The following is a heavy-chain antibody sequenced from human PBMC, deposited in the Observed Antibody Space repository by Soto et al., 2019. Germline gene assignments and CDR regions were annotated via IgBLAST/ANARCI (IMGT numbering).Heavy chain of an antibody. V-gene: IGHV1-69*02. CDR2: IIPTLLIT. D-gene: IGHD3-10*01. CDR1: GGTFSSST. Sequence: QVQLVQSGAEVKKPGSSVKVSCKASGGTFSSSTISWVRQAPGQGLEWMGRIIPTLLITNYAQKFQGRVTIAADESTSTAYMELSSLRSEDTAVYYCARGAWGYYGSGATRQVYYYGMDVWGQGTTVTVSS. J-gene: IGHJ6*02. CDR3: ARGAWGYYGSGATRQVYYYGMDV.